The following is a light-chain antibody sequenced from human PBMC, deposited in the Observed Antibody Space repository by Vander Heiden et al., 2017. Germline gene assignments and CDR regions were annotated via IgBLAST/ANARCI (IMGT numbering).Light chain of an antibody. CDR3: QQHNHWPYT. J-gene: IGKJ2*01. CDR2: SAS. Sequence: EVVITPSPATLSLSPGERATLSCRASQSVSGNLAWYQQKPGQAPRLLMYSASTRATGLPARFSGSGSGTQFTLTISSLQSEDFAVYYCQQHNHWPYTFGQGTKLEIK. CDR1: QSVSGN. V-gene: IGKV3-15*01.